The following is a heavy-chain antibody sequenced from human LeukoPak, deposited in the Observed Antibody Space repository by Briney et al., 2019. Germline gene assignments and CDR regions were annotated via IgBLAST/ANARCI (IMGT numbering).Heavy chain of an antibody. Sequence: GRSLRLSCAASGFTFSSYGMHWVRQAPGKGLGWVAVIWYDGSNKYYADSVKGRFTISRDNSKNTLYLQMNSLRAEDTAVYYCARNNGRLGELSSYYFDYWGQGTLVTVSS. CDR2: IWYDGSNK. CDR3: ARNNGRLGELSSYYFDY. V-gene: IGHV3-33*01. CDR1: GFTFSSYG. J-gene: IGHJ4*02. D-gene: IGHD3-16*02.